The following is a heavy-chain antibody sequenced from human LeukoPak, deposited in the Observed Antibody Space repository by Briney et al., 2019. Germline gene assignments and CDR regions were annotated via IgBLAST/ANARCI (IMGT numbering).Heavy chain of an antibody. CDR1: GGSISSYY. V-gene: IGHV4-59*08. Sequence: KSSETLSLTCTVSGGSISSYYWSWIRQPPGKGLEWIGYIYYSGSTNYSPSLKSRVTISVDTSKNQFSLKLSFVTAADTAMYYCARRLSPDAFDIWGQGTMVTVSS. CDR3: ARRLSPDAFDI. CDR2: IYYSGST. D-gene: IGHD2/OR15-2a*01. J-gene: IGHJ3*02.